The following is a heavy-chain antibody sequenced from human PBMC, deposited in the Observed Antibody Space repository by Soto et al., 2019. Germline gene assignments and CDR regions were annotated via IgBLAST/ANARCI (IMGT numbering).Heavy chain of an antibody. CDR1: GGSISSGGYY. CDR2: IYYSGST. V-gene: IGHV4-31*03. D-gene: IGHD2-8*01. Sequence: PSETLSLTCTVSGGSISSGGYYWSWIRQHPGKGLEWIGYIYYSGSTYYNLSLKSRVTISVDTSKNQFSLKLSSVTAADTAVYYCARDNVLMVYAIDYWGQGTLVTVSS. J-gene: IGHJ4*02. CDR3: ARDNVLMVYAIDY.